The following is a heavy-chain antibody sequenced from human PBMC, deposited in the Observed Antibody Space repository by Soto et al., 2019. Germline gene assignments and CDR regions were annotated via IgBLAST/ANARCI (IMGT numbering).Heavy chain of an antibody. CDR2: IIPIFGTA. CDR1: GGTFSSYA. V-gene: IGHV1-69*01. J-gene: IGHJ2*01. CDR3: ARGRVEMATIRGGGWYFDL. Sequence: QVQLVQSGAEVKKPGSSVKVSCKASGGTFSSYAISWVRQAPGQGLEWMGGIIPIFGTANYAQKFQGRVTITADESTSPAYMGLSSLRSEDTAVYYCARGRVEMATIRGGGWYFDLWGRGTLVTVSS. D-gene: IGHD5-12*01.